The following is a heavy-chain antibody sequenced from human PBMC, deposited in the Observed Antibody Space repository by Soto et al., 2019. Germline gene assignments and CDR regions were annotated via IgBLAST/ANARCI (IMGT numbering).Heavy chain of an antibody. CDR2: IYYSGST. J-gene: IGHJ4*02. CDR3: ARRATVVRGVIIPYYFDS. Sequence: SETLSLTCTVSGGSISSGGYYWSWIRQHPGKGLEWIGYIYYSGSTYYNPSLKSRVTISVNTSKNQFSLKVSSVTAADTAVYYCARRATVVRGVIIPYYFDSWGQGALVTVPQ. V-gene: IGHV4-31*03. D-gene: IGHD3-10*01. CDR1: GGSISSGGYY.